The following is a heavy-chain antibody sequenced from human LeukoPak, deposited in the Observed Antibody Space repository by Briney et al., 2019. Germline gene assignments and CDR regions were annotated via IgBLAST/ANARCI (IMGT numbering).Heavy chain of an antibody. CDR3: ARGGYYDSSQPDY. CDR2: ISYDGSNK. CDR1: GFTFSSYA. V-gene: IGHV3-30-3*01. D-gene: IGHD3-22*01. J-gene: IGHJ4*02. Sequence: GGSLRLSCAASGFTFSSYAMHWVRQAPGKGLEWVAVISYDGSNKYYADSVKGRFTISRDNSKNTLYLQMNSLRAEDTAVYYCARGGYYDSSQPDYWGQGTLVTVSS.